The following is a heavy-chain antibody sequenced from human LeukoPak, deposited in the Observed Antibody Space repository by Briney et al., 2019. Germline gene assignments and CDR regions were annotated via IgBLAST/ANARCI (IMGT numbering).Heavy chain of an antibody. J-gene: IGHJ5*02. Sequence: PGGSLRLSCAASGFTFSSYDMHWVRQATGKGLEWVSAIGTAGDTYYPGSVKGRFTTSRENAKNSLYLQMNSLRAGDTAVYYCARGGGSITMVRGVINWFDPWGQGTLVTVSS. CDR1: GFTFSSYD. CDR3: ARGGGSITMVRGVINWFDP. D-gene: IGHD3-10*01. CDR2: IGTAGDT. V-gene: IGHV3-13*01.